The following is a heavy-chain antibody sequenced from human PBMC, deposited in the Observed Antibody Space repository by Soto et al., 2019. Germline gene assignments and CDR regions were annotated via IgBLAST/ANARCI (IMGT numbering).Heavy chain of an antibody. CDR2: ISASGVST. Sequence: GGSLRLSCAASGFTFSSYAMNWVRQAPGKGLEWVSGISASGVSTYYGDSVKGRFTISRDNSENTLYLQMNSLRADDTAVYHCARPYDGSSWSWYYFDYWGQGTPVTVSS. CDR3: ARPYDGSSWSWYYFDY. D-gene: IGHD6-13*01. CDR1: GFTFSSYA. V-gene: IGHV3-23*01. J-gene: IGHJ4*02.